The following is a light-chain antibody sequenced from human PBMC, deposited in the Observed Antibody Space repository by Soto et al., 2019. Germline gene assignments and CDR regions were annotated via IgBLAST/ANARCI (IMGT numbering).Light chain of an antibody. CDR2: VVS. CDR3: CSYAGDNYF. Sequence: QSVLTQPASVSGSPGQSITISCTGTSSDVGSYNLVSWYQHHPGKAPQLMIFVVSKRPSGVSNRFSGSKSGNTASLTISGLQAEDEADYYCCSYAGDNYFFGAGTKVTVL. V-gene: IGLV2-23*02. CDR1: SSDVGSYNL. J-gene: IGLJ1*01.